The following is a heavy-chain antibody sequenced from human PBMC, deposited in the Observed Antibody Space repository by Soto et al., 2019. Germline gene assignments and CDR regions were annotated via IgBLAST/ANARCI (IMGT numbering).Heavy chain of an antibody. J-gene: IGHJ5*02. V-gene: IGHV1-18*01. CDR3: ARVLRGVVNWFDP. CDR2: IATYNSNK. CDR1: GDTFTNFG. Sequence: HLVQSGPEVKKPGASVTVSCKTSGDTFTNFGLSWVRQAPGQGLEWMGWIATYNSNKNYAQKVQGRITLTTYTSTSTGYMELKRLEYDDTAVYYCARVLRGVVNWFDPWGQGTLVTVSS. D-gene: IGHD3-10*01.